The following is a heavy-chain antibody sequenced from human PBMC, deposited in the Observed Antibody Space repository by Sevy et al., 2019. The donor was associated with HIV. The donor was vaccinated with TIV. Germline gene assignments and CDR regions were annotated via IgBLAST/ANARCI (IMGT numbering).Heavy chain of an antibody. V-gene: IGHV3-15*01. Sequence: GGSLRLSCAASGFAFTRAWMSWVRQAPGKGLEWVGRIKSKIDGGKIDYAAPVKGRFTISRDDSKNTLYLQMNSLKTEDTAVYYCSTDPIIVLLVTDGMDVWGQGTTVTVSS. D-gene: IGHD2-8*02. CDR2: IKSKIDGGKI. CDR3: STDPIIVLLVTDGMDV. J-gene: IGHJ6*02. CDR1: GFAFTRAW.